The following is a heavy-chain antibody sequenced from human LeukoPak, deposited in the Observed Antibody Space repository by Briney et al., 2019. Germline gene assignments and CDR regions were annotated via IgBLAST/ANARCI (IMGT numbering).Heavy chain of an antibody. CDR3: TTDPRWELLWGDF. Sequence: PGKSLRLSCAASGFTFSNYDMHWVRQAPGKGLEWVAIISYDGSNKYYADSVKGRFTISRDNSENTLYLQMNSLKTEDTAVYFCTTDPRWELLWGDFWGQRTLVTVSS. D-gene: IGHD1-26*01. CDR2: ISYDGSNK. V-gene: IGHV3-30*03. J-gene: IGHJ4*02. CDR1: GFTFSNYD.